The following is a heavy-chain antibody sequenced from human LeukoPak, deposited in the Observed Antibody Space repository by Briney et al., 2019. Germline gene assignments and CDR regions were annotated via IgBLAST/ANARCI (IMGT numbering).Heavy chain of an antibody. J-gene: IGHJ5*02. CDR1: GYTFTSYG. Sequence: ASVKVSCKASGYTFTSYGISWVRQAPGQGLEWMGWISAYNGNTNYAQKLQGRVTMTTDTSTGTAYMELRSLRSDDTAVYYCARGVTFGSSWYGPYNWFDPWGQGTLVTVSS. CDR3: ARGVTFGSSWYGPYNWFDP. V-gene: IGHV1-18*04. D-gene: IGHD6-13*01. CDR2: ISAYNGNT.